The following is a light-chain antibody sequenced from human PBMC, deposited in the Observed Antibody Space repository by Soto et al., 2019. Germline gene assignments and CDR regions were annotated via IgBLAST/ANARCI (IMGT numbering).Light chain of an antibody. Sequence: EIVLTQSPGTLSLSPGERATLSCRASQSVSSSYLAWYQQKPGQAPRLLISGASNRATGIPDRFSGSGSGTDFTLTISRLEPEDFSVYYCQHYGSSWWTFGQGTKVDI. J-gene: IGKJ1*01. V-gene: IGKV3-20*01. CDR1: QSVSSSY. CDR3: QHYGSSWWT. CDR2: GAS.